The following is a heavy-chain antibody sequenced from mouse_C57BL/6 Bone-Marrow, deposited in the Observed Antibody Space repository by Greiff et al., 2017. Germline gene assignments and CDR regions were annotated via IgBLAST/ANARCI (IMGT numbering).Heavy chain of an antibody. CDR2: IWWDDDK. CDR3: ARIETISTMIKAWFAY. CDR1: GFSLSTFGMG. J-gene: IGHJ3*01. Sequence: QVTLKVSGPGILQPSQTLSLTCSFSGFSLSTFGMGVGWIRQPSGKGLEWLAHIWWDDDKYYNPALKSRLTISKDTSKNQVFLKIANVDTADTATYYCARIETISTMIKAWFAYWGQGTLVTVSA. V-gene: IGHV8-8*01. D-gene: IGHD2-4*01.